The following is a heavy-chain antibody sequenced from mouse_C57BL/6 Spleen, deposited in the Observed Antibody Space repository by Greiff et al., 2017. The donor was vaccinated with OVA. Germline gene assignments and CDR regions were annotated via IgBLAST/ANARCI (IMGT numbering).Heavy chain of an antibody. CDR1: GFTFSDYG. CDR3: ARRPFNYFDD. V-gene: IGHV5-17*01. J-gene: IGHJ2*01. CDR2: ISSGSSTI. Sequence: DVKLVESGGGLVKPGGSLKLSCAASGFTFSDYGMHWVRQAPEKGLEWVAYISSGSSTIYYADTVKGRFTISRDNAKNTLFLQMTSLRSEDTAMYYCARRPFNYFDDWGQGTTLTVSS.